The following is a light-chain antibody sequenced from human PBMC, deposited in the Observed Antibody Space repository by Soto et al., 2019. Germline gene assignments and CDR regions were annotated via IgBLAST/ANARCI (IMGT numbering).Light chain of an antibody. CDR1: QSVSNSY. Sequence: EIVLTQSPGTLSLSPGERATLSCRASQSVSNSYLAWYQQKPGQAPRLLIYGASSRATGIPDRFSGSGSGTDFTLTISRLEPEDFAMYYCQRYGRCPQCTFGPGTKVDIK. CDR2: GAS. J-gene: IGKJ3*01. V-gene: IGKV3-20*01. CDR3: QRYGRCPQCT.